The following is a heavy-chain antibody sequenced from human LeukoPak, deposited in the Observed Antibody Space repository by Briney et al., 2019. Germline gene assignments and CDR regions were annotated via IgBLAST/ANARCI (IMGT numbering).Heavy chain of an antibody. J-gene: IGHJ4*02. V-gene: IGHV3-23*01. D-gene: IGHD3-10*01. CDR1: GFTFSTYA. CDR3: AKDLGLVRGDFYFDY. Sequence: GGSLRLSCAASGFTFSTYAMSWVRQAPGKGLEWVSAISGSGGSTYYADSVKGRFTISRDNSKNTLYLQMNSLRAEDTAVYYCAKDLGLVRGDFYFDYWGQGTLVTVSS. CDR2: ISGSGGST.